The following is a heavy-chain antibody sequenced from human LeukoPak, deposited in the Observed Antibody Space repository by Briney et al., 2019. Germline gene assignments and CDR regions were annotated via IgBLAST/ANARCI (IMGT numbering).Heavy chain of an antibody. J-gene: IGHJ4*02. CDR1: GFTFSDYY. Sequence: GGSLTLSCAASGFTFSDYYMSWIRQAPGKGLEWVAYISSSGSTIYYADSVKGRFTISRDNAKNSLYLQMHSLRAEDTAVYYCATAAGGYKYGYYFDYWGQGTLVTVSS. CDR2: ISSSGSTI. CDR3: ATAAGGYKYGYYFDY. D-gene: IGHD5-18*01. V-gene: IGHV3-11*04.